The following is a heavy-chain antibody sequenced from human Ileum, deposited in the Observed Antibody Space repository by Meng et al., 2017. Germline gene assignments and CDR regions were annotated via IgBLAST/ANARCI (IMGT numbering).Heavy chain of an antibody. V-gene: IGHV3-23*01. CDR1: GFTFSSYA. J-gene: IGHJ5*02. CDR2: ISESGGTT. Sequence: GESLKISCVASGFTFSSYAMSWARQAPGKGLEWVSAISESGGTTVYADSVKGRFSISRDNSKNTLFLQMNSLRLEDTAVYYCRGYSYGSWGQGTLVTVSS. CDR3: RGYSYGS. D-gene: IGHD5-18*01.